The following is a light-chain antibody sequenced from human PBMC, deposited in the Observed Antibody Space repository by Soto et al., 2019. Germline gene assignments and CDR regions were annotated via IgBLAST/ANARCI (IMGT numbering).Light chain of an antibody. V-gene: IGKV3-11*01. CDR3: QQRSNWPIT. J-gene: IGKJ5*01. CDR2: GAS. Sequence: EIVMTQSPATLSVSPGERATLSCRASQTVGTHLAWYQQKPGQAPRLLVFGASSRATGVPDRFSGSGSGTDFTLTISSLEPEDFAVYYCQQRSNWPITFGQGTRLEIK. CDR1: QTVGTH.